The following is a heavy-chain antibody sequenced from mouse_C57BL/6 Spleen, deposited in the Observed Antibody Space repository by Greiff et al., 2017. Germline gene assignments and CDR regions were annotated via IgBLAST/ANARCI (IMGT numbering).Heavy chain of an antibody. Sequence: QVQLQQSGAELVRPGTSVKMSCKASGYTFTNYWIGWAKQRPGHGLEWIGDIYPGGGYTNYNEKFKGKATLTADKSSSTAYMQFSSLTSEDSAIYYCARRDDYGVVYFDYWGQGTTLTVSS. CDR2: IYPGGGYT. V-gene: IGHV1-63*01. CDR3: ARRDDYGVVYFDY. CDR1: GYTFTNYW. D-gene: IGHD2-4*01. J-gene: IGHJ2*01.